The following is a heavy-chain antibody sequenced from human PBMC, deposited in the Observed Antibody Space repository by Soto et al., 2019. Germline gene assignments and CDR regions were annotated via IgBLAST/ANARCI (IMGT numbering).Heavy chain of an antibody. CDR1: GYTFTGYY. CDR2: INPNSGGT. J-gene: IGHJ3*02. Sequence: QVQLVQSGAEVKKPGASVKVSCKASGYTFTGYYMHWVRQAPGQGLEWMGWINPNSGGTNYAQKFQGWVTMTRDTSISTAYMELSRLRSDDTAVYYCARDPAAVVVTPSAFDIWGQGTMVTVSS. V-gene: IGHV1-2*04. D-gene: IGHD2-21*02. CDR3: ARDPAAVVVTPSAFDI.